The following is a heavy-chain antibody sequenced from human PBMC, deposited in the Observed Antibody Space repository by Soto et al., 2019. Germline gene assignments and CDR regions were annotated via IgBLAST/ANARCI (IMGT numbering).Heavy chain of an antibody. D-gene: IGHD2-21*02. CDR3: ARSGRYYGGDTAY. J-gene: IGHJ4*02. Sequence: QVQLVQSGAEVKKPGASVKVSCKASGYTFTNYGFSWVRQAPGQGLELMGWISAYNGYTNFAQKFQGRVTLTTDTSTSTAYRELRSLRSDDTAVYYCARSGRYYGGDTAYWGQGTLVTVSS. CDR2: ISAYNGYT. CDR1: GYTFTNYG. V-gene: IGHV1-18*01.